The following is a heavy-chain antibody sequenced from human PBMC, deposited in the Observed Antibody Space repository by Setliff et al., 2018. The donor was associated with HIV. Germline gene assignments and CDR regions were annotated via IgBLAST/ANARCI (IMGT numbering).Heavy chain of an antibody. Sequence: PSETLSLTCSVSGVSISNSYWSWIRQPPGKGLEWIGFIYSSGSTNYHPSLKSRVTISVEPSKNQFALKLNSVTAADTAVYYRARNVGGLRSAVNWFEPWGQGTLVTVSS. J-gene: IGHJ5*02. CDR2: IYSSGST. V-gene: IGHV4-59*08. CDR1: GVSISNSY. CDR3: ARNVGGLRSAVNWFEP. D-gene: IGHD4-17*01.